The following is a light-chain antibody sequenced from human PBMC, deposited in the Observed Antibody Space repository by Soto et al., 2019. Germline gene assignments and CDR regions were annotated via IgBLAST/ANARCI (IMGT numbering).Light chain of an antibody. Sequence: EMTQSPSSLSASVGDRVTITCRASQSISDNVNWYQFQPGKAPKLLIYAASSLQTGVPSRFSGSGSGTDFALIISSLQPEDSATYYCQQSYGPPYTFGLETKVEIK. V-gene: IGKV1-39*01. CDR2: AAS. CDR1: QSISDN. CDR3: QQSYGPPYT. J-gene: IGKJ2*01.